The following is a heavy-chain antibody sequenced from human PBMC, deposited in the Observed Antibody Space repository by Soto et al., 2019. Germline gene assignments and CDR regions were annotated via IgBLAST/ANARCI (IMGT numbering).Heavy chain of an antibody. CDR3: ARDREAGYNFYYGMDV. J-gene: IGHJ6*02. CDR2: IYTSASI. CDR1: GADINTYS. V-gene: IGHV4-4*07. Sequence: SETLSLTCSVSGADINTYSWTWIRQPAGKGLEWIGRIYTSASINYNPSLRGRVTLSVDTSTNQVSLKLASVTAADTAVYYCARDREAGYNFYYGMDVWGQGTTVAVSS. D-gene: IGHD6-19*01.